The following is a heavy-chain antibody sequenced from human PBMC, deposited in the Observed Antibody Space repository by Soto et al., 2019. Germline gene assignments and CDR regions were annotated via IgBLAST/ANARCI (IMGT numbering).Heavy chain of an antibody. CDR3: ERDGGLRGRYGMDV. V-gene: IGHV3-21*01. CDR1: GFTFISYS. CDR2: ISSSSSYI. Sequence: PGGSLRLSCAPSGFTFISYSMNWVRQGPGKGLEWVSSISSSSSYIYYADSVKGRFTISRDNAKNSLYLQMKSLRAEDTAVYYCERDGGLRGRYGMDVWGQGTTVTVSS. D-gene: IGHD5-12*01. J-gene: IGHJ6*02.